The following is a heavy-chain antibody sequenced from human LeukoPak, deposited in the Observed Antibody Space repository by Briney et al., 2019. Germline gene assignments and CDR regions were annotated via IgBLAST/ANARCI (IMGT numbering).Heavy chain of an antibody. CDR2: INPIGGST. Sequence: ASVKVSCKASGYTFTSYYMHWVRQAPGQGLEWMGIINPIGGSTIYAQKFQGRVTMTRDTSTSTVYMELSSLRSEDTAVYYCARALRMATIPGVNISYFDYWGEGTLVTVSS. CDR3: ARALRMATIPGVNISYFDY. J-gene: IGHJ4*02. CDR1: GYTFTSYY. D-gene: IGHD5-24*01. V-gene: IGHV1-46*01.